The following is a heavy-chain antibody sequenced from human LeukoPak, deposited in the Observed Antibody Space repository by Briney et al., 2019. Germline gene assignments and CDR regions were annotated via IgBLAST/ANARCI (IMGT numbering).Heavy chain of an antibody. CDR1: GGSISSGSYY. D-gene: IGHD5-18*01. J-gene: IGHJ6*03. CDR2: IYNSGST. Sequence: SETLSLSCTVSGGSISSGSYYWSWFRQPAGKGLEWIGRIYNSGSTNYNPSLKSRVTISVDTSKNQFSLKLSSVTAADTAVYYCAREHTAMAEYYYYYYMDVWGKGTTVTVSS. V-gene: IGHV4-61*02. CDR3: AREHTAMAEYYYYYYMDV.